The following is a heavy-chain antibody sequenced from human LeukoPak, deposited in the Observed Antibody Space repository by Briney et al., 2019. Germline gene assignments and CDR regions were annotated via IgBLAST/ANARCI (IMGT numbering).Heavy chain of an antibody. CDR1: GYTFTSYD. J-gene: IGHJ5*02. CDR2: MNPNSGNT. V-gene: IGHV1-8*03. CDR3: ARGQTFMGDYWFDP. Sequence: ASVKVSCKASGYTFTSYDINWVRQATGQGLEWMGWMNPNSGNTGYAQKFQGRVTITRNTSISTAYMELSSLRSEDTAVYYCARGQTFMGDYWFDPWGQGTLVTVSS. D-gene: IGHD2-21*02.